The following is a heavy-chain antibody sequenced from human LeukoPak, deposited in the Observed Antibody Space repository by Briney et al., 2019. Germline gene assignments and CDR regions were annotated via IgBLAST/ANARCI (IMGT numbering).Heavy chain of an antibody. CDR1: GFTFSDYS. CDR2: ISGTGDVS. CDR3: AKAFVPYYYGMDV. D-gene: IGHD2/OR15-2a*01. J-gene: IGHJ6*02. Sequence: GGSLRLSCAASGFTFSDYSMRWVRQAPGKGLEWVSSISGTGDVSKYADSVKGRFTISRDNSTNTLYLQVNSLRAEETAVYYCAKAFVPYYYGMDVWGQGTTVTVS. V-gene: IGHV3-23*01.